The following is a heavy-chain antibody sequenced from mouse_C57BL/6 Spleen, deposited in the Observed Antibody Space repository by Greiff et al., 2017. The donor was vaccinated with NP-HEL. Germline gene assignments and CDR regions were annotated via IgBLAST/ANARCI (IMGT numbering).Heavy chain of an antibody. V-gene: IGHV1-81*01. CDR2: IYPRSGNT. D-gene: IGHD2-1*01. Sequence: VQLQQSGAELARPGASVKLSCKASGYTFTSYGISWVKQRTGQGLEWIGEIYPRSGNTYYNEKFKGKATLTADKSSSTAYMELRSLTSEDSAVYFCARSGSTMVTTRVYYYAMDYWGQGTSVTVSS. CDR1: GYTFTSYG. CDR3: ARSGSTMVTTRVYYYAMDY. J-gene: IGHJ4*01.